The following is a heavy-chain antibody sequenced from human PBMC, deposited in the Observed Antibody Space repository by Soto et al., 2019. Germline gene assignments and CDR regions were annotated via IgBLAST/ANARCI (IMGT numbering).Heavy chain of an antibody. CDR1: GYTFTGYY. Sequence: ASVKVSCKASGYTFTGYYMHWVRQAPGQGLEWMGWINPNSVGTNYAQKFQGRVTMTRDTSISTAYMELSRLRSDDTAVYYCASLAITGTSLDDFDIWGQGTLATVS. V-gene: IGHV1-2*02. D-gene: IGHD1-20*01. J-gene: IGHJ3*02. CDR3: ASLAITGTSLDDFDI. CDR2: INPNSVGT.